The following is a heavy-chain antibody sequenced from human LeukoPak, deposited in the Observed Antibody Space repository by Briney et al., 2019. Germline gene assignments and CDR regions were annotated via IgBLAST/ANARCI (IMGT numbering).Heavy chain of an antibody. CDR2: VNSDSGAT. Sequence: ASVKVSCQASAYTFTVYYIHWVRQAPGQGLEWMGWVNSDSGATNYEQKFQGRVTMTGDTSINTVYLELSSLTSDDTAIYYCARKDAGPSSFDYWGQGSLVTVSS. CDR3: ARKDAGPSSFDY. J-gene: IGHJ4*02. CDR1: AYTFTVYY. V-gene: IGHV1-2*02.